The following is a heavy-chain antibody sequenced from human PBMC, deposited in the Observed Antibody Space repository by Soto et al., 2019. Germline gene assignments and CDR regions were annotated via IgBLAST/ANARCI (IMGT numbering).Heavy chain of an antibody. D-gene: IGHD4-4*01. CDR3: ARVGAYSNYVGVYYYYYMDV. CDR2: IYHSGST. J-gene: IGHJ6*03. V-gene: IGHV4-4*02. Sequence: SETLSLTCAVSSGSISSSNWWSWVRQPPGKGLEWIGEIYHSGSTNYNPSLKSRVTISVDKSKNQFSLKLSSVTAADTAVYYCARVGAYSNYVGVYYYYYMDVWGKGTTVTVSS. CDR1: SGSISSSNW.